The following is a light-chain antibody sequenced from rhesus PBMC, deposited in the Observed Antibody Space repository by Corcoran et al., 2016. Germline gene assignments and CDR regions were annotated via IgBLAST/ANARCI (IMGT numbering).Light chain of an antibody. Sequence: EIEMTQSPATLALSPGERATLSCRASQSVSSYLVWYQQKLGQAPRLLHYGASTRSPGSPERFGGSGSGTEFSLTISSLEPEDVGLYFCLQSSRWPYSFGQGTKVEIK. CDR2: GAS. J-gene: IGKJ2*01. V-gene: IGKV3-24*04. CDR3: LQSSRWPYS. CDR1: QSVSSY.